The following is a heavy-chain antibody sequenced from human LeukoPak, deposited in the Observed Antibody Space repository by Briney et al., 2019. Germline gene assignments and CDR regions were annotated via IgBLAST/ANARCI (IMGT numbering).Heavy chain of an antibody. V-gene: IGHV1-2*02. CDR2: IDPNSCGT. CDR3: ATPSSSSWYGFDP. CDR1: GYTFTGYY. J-gene: IGHJ5*02. D-gene: IGHD6-13*01. Sequence: ASVKVSCKTSGYTFTGYYIHWVRQAPGRGLEWMGWIDPNSCGTNYAQKFQGRVTMTRDTSISTPYMELSRLTSADTAVYRCATPSSSSWYGFDPWGQGTLVTVSS.